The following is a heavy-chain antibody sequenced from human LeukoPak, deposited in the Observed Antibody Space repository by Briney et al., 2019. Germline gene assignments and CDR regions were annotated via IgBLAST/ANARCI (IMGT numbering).Heavy chain of an antibody. CDR3: ARVGKYSSSSTANP. D-gene: IGHD6-13*01. Sequence: SVKGRFTISRDNSKNTLYLQMNSLRAEDTAVYYCARVGKYSSSSTANPWGQGTLVTVSS. J-gene: IGHJ5*02. V-gene: IGHV3-30*01.